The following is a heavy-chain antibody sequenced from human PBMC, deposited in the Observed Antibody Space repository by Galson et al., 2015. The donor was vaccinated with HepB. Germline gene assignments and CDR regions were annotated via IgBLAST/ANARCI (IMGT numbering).Heavy chain of an antibody. D-gene: IGHD1-20*01. CDR3: ARTTSPINWHDAFAI. CDR1: GFSLSTVRMG. V-gene: IGHV2-26*01. Sequence: PALVKPTQTLTLTCTVSGFSLSTVRMGVSWIRQPPGKALEWLAHIFSNDEKSYSTSLKSRLTISKDTSKSQVAPIMTNMDPVDTATYYCARTTSPINWHDAFAIWGQGTMVTVSS. J-gene: IGHJ3*02. CDR2: IFSNDEK.